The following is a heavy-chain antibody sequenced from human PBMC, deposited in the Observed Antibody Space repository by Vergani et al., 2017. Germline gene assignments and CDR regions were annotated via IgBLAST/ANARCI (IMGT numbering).Heavy chain of an antibody. D-gene: IGHD3-22*01. CDR1: GYTFTSYD. V-gene: IGHV1-8*02. Sequence: QVQLVQSGAEVKKPGASVKVSCKASGYTFTSYDINWVRQATGQGLEWMGWMNPNSGNTGYAQKFQGRVTMTRNTSISTAYMELSSLRSEDTAGYYCAAYYYDSSGYYVGGSFDYWGQGTLVTVSS. J-gene: IGHJ4*02. CDR3: AAYYYDSSGYYVGGSFDY. CDR2: MNPNSGNT.